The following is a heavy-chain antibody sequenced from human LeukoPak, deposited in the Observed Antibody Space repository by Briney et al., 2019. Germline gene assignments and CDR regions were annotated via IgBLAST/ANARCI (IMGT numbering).Heavy chain of an antibody. CDR2: IYYSGST. CDR3: ARHPDYGDYFDY. J-gene: IGHJ4*02. CDR1: GGSISSSSYY. D-gene: IGHD4-17*01. V-gene: IGHV4-61*05. Sequence: SETLSLTCTVSGGSISSSSYYWGWIRQPPGKGLEWIGYIYYSGSTNYNPSLKSRVTISVDTSKNQFSLKLSSVTAADTAVYYCARHPDYGDYFDYWGQGTLVTVSS.